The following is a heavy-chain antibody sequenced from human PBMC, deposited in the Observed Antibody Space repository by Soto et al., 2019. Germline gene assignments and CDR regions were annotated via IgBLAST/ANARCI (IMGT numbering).Heavy chain of an antibody. CDR3: AKDWAIFGVVTSRMDV. D-gene: IGHD3-3*01. V-gene: IGHV3-23*01. CDR1: GFTFSSYA. CDR2: ISGSGGST. J-gene: IGHJ6*02. Sequence: EVQLLESGGGLVQPGGSLRLSCAASGFTFSSYAMSWVRQAPGKGLEWVSAISGSGGSTYYADSVKGRFTISRDNSKNTLYLQMNSLRAEDTAVYYCAKDWAIFGVVTSRMDVWGQGTTVTVSS.